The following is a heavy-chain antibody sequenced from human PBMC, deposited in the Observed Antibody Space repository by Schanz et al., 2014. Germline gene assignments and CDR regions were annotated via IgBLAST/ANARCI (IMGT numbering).Heavy chain of an antibody. CDR1: GFIFNDYY. J-gene: IGHJ3*01. Sequence: VQLVESGGGLVKPGGSLRLSCAASGFIFNDYYMNWIRQAPGKGLEWLSYISRDGTTSYYTDSVKGRFTVSRDNSKNTLYLQLNSLRAEDTAVYYCARDDKRYFDWLSTFDLWGQGTMVAVSS. V-gene: IGHV3-11*01. D-gene: IGHD3-9*01. CDR3: ARDDKRYFDWLSTFDL. CDR2: ISRDGTTS.